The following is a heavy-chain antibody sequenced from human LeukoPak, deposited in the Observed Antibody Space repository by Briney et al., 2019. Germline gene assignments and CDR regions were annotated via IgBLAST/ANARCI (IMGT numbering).Heavy chain of an antibody. CDR1: GFTFSIHA. J-gene: IGHJ3*02. CDR2: ISDDGSSK. D-gene: IGHD2-2*03. Sequence: GGSLRLSCVTSGFTFSIHAMHWVRQGPGKGLEWVAVISDDGSSKFYADSVKGRFAIFRDNSKNTLFLQINSLRPEDTAVYYCARVDDLDAFDMWGQGTLVTVSS. V-gene: IGHV3-30*09. CDR3: ARVDDLDAFDM.